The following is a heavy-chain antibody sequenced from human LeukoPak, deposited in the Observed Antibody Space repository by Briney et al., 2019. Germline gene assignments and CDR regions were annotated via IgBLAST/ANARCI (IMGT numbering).Heavy chain of an antibody. CDR1: GGSISSYY. J-gene: IGHJ6*03. CDR3: ARETSQKGAHYMDV. Sequence: SETLSLTCTVSGGSISSYYWSWIRQPPGKGPEYIGYIYYSGYTNYNPSLKSRVTISVDTSKNQFSLKLSSVTAADTAVYYCARETSQKGAHYMDVWGKGTTVTISS. D-gene: IGHD3-16*01. CDR2: IYYSGYT. V-gene: IGHV4-59*01.